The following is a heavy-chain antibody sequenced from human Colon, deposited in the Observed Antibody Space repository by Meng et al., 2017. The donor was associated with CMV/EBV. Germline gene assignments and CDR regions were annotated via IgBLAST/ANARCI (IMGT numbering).Heavy chain of an antibody. D-gene: IGHD5-18*01. CDR1: GLSFTDAW. J-gene: IGHJ4*02. V-gene: IGHV3-15*01. CDR2: IKSRSYGGTT. Sequence: GESLKISCVVSGLSFTDAWMSWVRQAPGKGPEWVGRIKSRSYGGTTEYAAPVIGRFTMSRDDLKSTLYLHMNSLKTEDTGVYYCARRYNWGQGTLVTVSS. CDR3: ARRYN.